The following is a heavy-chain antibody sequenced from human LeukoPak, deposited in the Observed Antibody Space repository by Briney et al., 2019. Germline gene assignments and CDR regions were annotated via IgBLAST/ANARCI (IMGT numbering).Heavy chain of an antibody. CDR3: ASYSPHGDYVDY. J-gene: IGHJ4*02. CDR2: ISSSGSNI. CDR1: GFTFSDYY. V-gene: IGHV3-11*01. D-gene: IGHD4-17*01. Sequence: GGSLRLSCAASGFTFSDYYMSWIRQAPGKGLEWVSYISSSGSNIYYADSVKGRFTISRDNAKNSLYLQMNSLSAEDTAVYYCASYSPHGDYVDYWGQGTLVTVSS.